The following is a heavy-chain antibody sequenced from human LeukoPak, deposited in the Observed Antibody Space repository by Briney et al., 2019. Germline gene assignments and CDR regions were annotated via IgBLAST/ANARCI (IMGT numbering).Heavy chain of an antibody. CDR3: ARGLSPYLDY. Sequence: ASETLSLTCAVYGGSFSGYYWSWIRQPPGKGLEWIGEINHSGSTNYNPSLKSRVTISVDTSKNQFSLKLSSVTAADTAVYYCARGLSPYLDYWGQGTLVTVSS. CDR1: GGSFSGYY. CDR2: INHSGST. J-gene: IGHJ4*02. V-gene: IGHV4-34*01.